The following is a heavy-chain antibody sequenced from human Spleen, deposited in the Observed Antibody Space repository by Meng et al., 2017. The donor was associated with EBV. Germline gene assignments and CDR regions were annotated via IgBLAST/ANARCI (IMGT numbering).Heavy chain of an antibody. J-gene: IGHJ2*01. CDR3: ARGNGAYCGGSGCIDL. Sequence: QVQLQQWGAGLLKPSETLSLTCAVYGGSFSGYYWSWIRQPPGKGLEWIGEINHSGSTNYNPSLKSRVTISVDTSKNQFSLKLSSVTAADTAVYYCARGNGAYCGGSGCIDLRGRGTLVTVSS. D-gene: IGHD2-21*01. CDR1: GGSFSGYY. V-gene: IGHV4-34*01. CDR2: INHSGST.